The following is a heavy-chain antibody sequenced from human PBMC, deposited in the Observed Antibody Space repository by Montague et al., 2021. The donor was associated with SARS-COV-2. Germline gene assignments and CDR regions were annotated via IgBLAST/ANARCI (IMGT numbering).Heavy chain of an antibody. CDR2: ISYDGSNK. CDR1: GFTLSSYA. J-gene: IGHJ6*02. Sequence: SLRLSCAASGFTLSSYAMHWVRQAPGKGLEWVAVISYDGSNKYYLDSVKVRFTISRDNSKNTLYLQMNSLRAEDTAVYYCARDWDGYDLDYGMDVWGQGTTVTVSS. D-gene: IGHD5-12*01. CDR3: ARDWDGYDLDYGMDV. V-gene: IGHV3-30*04.